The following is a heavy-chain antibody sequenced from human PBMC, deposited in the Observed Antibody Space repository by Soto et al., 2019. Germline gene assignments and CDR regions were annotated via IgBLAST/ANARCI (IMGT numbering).Heavy chain of an antibody. J-gene: IGHJ5*02. V-gene: IGHV4-30-4*01. CDR1: GGSISSGDYY. CDR2: IYYSGST. D-gene: IGHD5-18*01. Sequence: QVQLQESGPGLVKPSQTLSLTCTVSGGSISSGDYYWSWIRQPPGKGLEWIGYIYYSGSTYYNPSLKSRVPISVDTSKNQFSLKLSSVTAADTAVYYCAREPADVDTAMDPWSQGTLVTVSS. CDR3: AREPADVDTAMDP.